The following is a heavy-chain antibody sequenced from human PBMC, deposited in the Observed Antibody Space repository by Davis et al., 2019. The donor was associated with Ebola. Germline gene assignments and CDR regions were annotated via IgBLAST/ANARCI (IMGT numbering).Heavy chain of an antibody. V-gene: IGHV4-39*02. D-gene: IGHD1-7*01. CDR2: IYPTGST. J-gene: IGHJ5*02. CDR1: GASITSSIYF. Sequence: PSETLSLTCTVSGASITSSIYFWGWIRQPPGKGLEYIASIYPTGSTNYNPSLKSRITISVDTTKNQISLKLSSVTAADTALYYCARVYWNSGVRWFDPWGQGTLVTVSS. CDR3: ARVYWNSGVRWFDP.